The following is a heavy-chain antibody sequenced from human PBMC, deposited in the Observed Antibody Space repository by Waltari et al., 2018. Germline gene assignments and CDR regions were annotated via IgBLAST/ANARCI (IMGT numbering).Heavy chain of an antibody. J-gene: IGHJ4*02. CDR2: IKQDGSEK. CDR3: ATTWGPENLPFYY. D-gene: IGHD3-16*01. Sequence: LEWVANIKQDGSEKYYVDSVKGRFTISRDNAKNSLYLQMNSLRAEDTAVYYCATTWGPENLPFYYWGQGTLVTVSS. V-gene: IGHV3-7*01.